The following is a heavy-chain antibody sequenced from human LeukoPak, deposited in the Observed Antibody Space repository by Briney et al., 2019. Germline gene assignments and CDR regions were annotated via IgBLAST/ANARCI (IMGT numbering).Heavy chain of an antibody. CDR2: INHSGST. V-gene: IGHV4-34*01. CDR1: GGSFSGYY. CDR3: ARDVRGLGVDY. D-gene: IGHD3-10*01. J-gene: IGHJ4*02. Sequence: SETLSLTCAVYGGSFSGYYWSWIRQPPGKGLEWIGEINHSGSTNYNPSLKSRVTISVDTSKNQFSLKLSSVTAADTAVYYCARDVRGLGVDYWGQGTLVTVSS.